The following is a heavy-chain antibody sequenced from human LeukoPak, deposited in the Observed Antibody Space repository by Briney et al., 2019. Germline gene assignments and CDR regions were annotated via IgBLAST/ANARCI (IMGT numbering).Heavy chain of an antibody. Sequence: PSETLSLTCTVSGGSISSYYWSWIRQPPGKGLEWIGYIYYSGSTNYNSSLKSRVTISVDTSKNQFSLKLSSVTAADTAVYYCARDLSSWPYYFDYWGQGTLVTVSS. V-gene: IGHV4-59*01. D-gene: IGHD6-13*01. CDR1: GGSISSYY. J-gene: IGHJ4*02. CDR3: ARDLSSWPYYFDY. CDR2: IYYSGST.